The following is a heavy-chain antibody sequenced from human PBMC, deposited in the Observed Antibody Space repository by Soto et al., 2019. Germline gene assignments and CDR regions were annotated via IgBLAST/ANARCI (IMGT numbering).Heavy chain of an antibody. CDR1: GGTFYTYT. Sequence: SVKVSCKASGGTFYTYTFSWVRQAPGQGLEWMGSITPIYPTTNYAEKFQGRLTVTADGSTNTAYMELNSLTSEDTAVYYCARIPRYSFPTSDDLDSWGQGTLVTVS. V-gene: IGHV1-69*13. CDR2: ITPIYPTT. CDR3: ARIPRYSFPTSDDLDS. D-gene: IGHD5-18*01. J-gene: IGHJ4*02.